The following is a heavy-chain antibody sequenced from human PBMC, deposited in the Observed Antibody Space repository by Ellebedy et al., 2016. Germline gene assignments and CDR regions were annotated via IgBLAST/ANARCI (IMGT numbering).Heavy chain of an antibody. V-gene: IGHV4-59*12. CDR3: ARDHGSSWLSH. Sequence: GSLRLXCTVSGASISSYHWTWFRQPPGKGLEWIGYMYYSANTNYNPSLKSRVAMSVDTSKNQFSLSLSSVTAADTAVYYCARDHGSSWLSHWGRGALVTVSS. CDR1: GASISSYH. J-gene: IGHJ4*02. CDR2: MYYSANT. D-gene: IGHD6-13*01.